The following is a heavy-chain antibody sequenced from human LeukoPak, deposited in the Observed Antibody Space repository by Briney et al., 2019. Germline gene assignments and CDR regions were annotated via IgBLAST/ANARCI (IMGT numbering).Heavy chain of an antibody. D-gene: IGHD5-12*01. CDR3: ARSRRVTVARSPLDY. Sequence: PGGSLRLSCAASGFTFSSYAMHWVRQAPGKGLEWVAVISYDGSNKYYADSVKGRFTISRDNSKNTLYLQMNSLRAEDTAVYYCARSRRVTVARSPLDYWGQGTLVTVSS. CDR2: ISYDGSNK. V-gene: IGHV3-30-3*01. CDR1: GFTFSSYA. J-gene: IGHJ4*02.